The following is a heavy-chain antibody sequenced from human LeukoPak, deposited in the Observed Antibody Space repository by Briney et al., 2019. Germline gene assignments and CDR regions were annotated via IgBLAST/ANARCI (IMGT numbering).Heavy chain of an antibody. Sequence: SETLSLTCTVSGGSISSYYWSWIRQPPGKGLEWIGYIYYSGSTNCNPSLKSRVTISVDTSKNQFSLKLSSVTAADTAVYYCARMYSGTYYYYYYMDVWGKGTTVTVSS. D-gene: IGHD1-26*01. CDR2: IYYSGST. CDR3: ARMYSGTYYYYYYMDV. CDR1: GGSISSYY. J-gene: IGHJ6*03. V-gene: IGHV4-59*01.